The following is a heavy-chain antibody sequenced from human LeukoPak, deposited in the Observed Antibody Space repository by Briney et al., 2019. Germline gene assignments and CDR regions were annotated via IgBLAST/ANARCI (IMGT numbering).Heavy chain of an antibody. CDR1: GDSISSYY. CDR2: IHPSGST. Sequence: SETLSLTCTVSGDSISSYYWSWFRQPAGKGLEWIGRIHPSGSTNYNPSLKSRVTLSVDTSKNQFSLKLSSVTAADTAVYYCARGPPPDFDYWGRGTLVTVSS. CDR3: ARGPPPDFDY. V-gene: IGHV4-4*07. J-gene: IGHJ4*02.